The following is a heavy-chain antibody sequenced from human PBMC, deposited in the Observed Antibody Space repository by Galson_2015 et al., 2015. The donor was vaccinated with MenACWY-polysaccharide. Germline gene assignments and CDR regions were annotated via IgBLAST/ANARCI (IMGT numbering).Heavy chain of an antibody. CDR2: IYPGDSDT. Sequence: QSGAEVKKPGESLKISCKGSGYSFTSYWIGWVRQMPGKGLEWMGIIYPGDSDTRYSPSFQGQVTISADKSISTAYLQWSSLKASDTAMYYCARLGGGDCYPNSVCYYYGMDVWGQGTTVIVSS. J-gene: IGHJ6*02. V-gene: IGHV5-51*03. CDR1: GYSFTSYW. D-gene: IGHD2-21*02. CDR3: ARLGGGDCYPNSVCYYYGMDV.